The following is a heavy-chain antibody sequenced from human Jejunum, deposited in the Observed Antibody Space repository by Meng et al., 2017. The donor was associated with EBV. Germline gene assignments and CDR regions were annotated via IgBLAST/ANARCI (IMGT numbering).Heavy chain of an antibody. Sequence: VQLQPWGAGLFKPSETLSLTCAVYRGSFSGYYWSWIRQHPGKGLEWIGEINHSGSTNYNPSLRSQVTISVETSKNQFSLRLNSVTAADTAVYYCARVAFSYTTRSLDSWGQGTLVTVSS. CDR3: ARVAFSYTTRSLDS. V-gene: IGHV4-34*02. CDR1: RGSFSGYY. J-gene: IGHJ4*02. CDR2: INHSGST. D-gene: IGHD3-16*02.